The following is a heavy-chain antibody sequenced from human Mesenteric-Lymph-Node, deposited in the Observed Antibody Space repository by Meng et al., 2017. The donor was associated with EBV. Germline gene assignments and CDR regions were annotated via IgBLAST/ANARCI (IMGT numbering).Heavy chain of an antibody. CDR2: MFYTGST. CDR1: GGALSGYS. D-gene: IGHD4-17*01. CDR3: ARQYADLPQLDY. Sequence: PRWGAELSRPSQTLSLTGAVYGGALSGYSWGWTRQPPGKGLEWIGSMFYTGSTYYNPSLKSRITVSVDTSKNQFSLKLSSVTAADTAVYYCARQYADLPQLDYLGQGTLVTVSS. J-gene: IGHJ4*02. V-gene: IGHV4-34*12.